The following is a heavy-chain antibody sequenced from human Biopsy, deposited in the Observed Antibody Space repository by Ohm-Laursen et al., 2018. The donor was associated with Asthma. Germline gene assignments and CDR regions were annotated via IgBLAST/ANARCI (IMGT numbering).Heavy chain of an antibody. CDR1: GFTFGDYW. CDR2: IKHDRTEK. V-gene: IGHV3-7*01. D-gene: IGHD3-3*02. J-gene: IGHJ1*01. CDR3: AGTFHFWSPYHAEHYQL. Sequence: SLRFSCAASGFTFGDYWMSWVRQVPGKGLEWVANIKHDRTEKNHVDSLKGRFTISRDNAKNSLYLQMNSLRAEDTAVYYCAGTFHFWSPYHAEHYQLWGQGTLVTVSS.